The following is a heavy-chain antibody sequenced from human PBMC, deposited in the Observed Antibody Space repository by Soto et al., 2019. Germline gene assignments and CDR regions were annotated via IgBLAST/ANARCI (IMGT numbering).Heavy chain of an antibody. CDR3: VRQTPPGSSSHGLGF. D-gene: IGHD6-6*01. J-gene: IGHJ4*02. CDR1: GYSFSSYW. Sequence: GESLKISCQGSGYSFSSYWIGWVRQMPGKGLEWMGIIYPVDSDTRYSPSFQGQVTISADKSISTAYLQWSSLKASDTAMYYCVRQTPPGSSSHGLGFWGQGTLVTVSS. V-gene: IGHV5-51*01. CDR2: IYPVDSDT.